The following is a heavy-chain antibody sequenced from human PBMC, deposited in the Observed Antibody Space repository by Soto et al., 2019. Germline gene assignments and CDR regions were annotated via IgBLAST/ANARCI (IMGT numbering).Heavy chain of an antibody. CDR2: IYYSGST. CDR3: ATASTQAVSWYFDL. CDR1: GGSISSGDYY. D-gene: IGHD6-19*01. J-gene: IGHJ2*01. V-gene: IGHV4-30-4*01. Sequence: SETLSLTCTVSGGSISSGDYYWSWIRQPPGKGLEWIGYIYYSGSTYYNPPLKSRVTISVDTSKNQFSLKLSSVTAADTAVYYCATASTQAVSWYFDLWGRGTLVTVSS.